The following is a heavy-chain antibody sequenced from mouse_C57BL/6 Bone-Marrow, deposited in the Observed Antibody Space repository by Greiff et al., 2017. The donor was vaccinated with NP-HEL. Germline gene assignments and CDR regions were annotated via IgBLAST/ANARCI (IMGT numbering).Heavy chain of an antibody. Sequence: EVQGVESGGGLVQPGGSLKLSCAASGFTFSDYGMAWVRQAPRKGLEWVAFICNLAYSIYYADTVTGRFTISRENADNTLYLEMSSLRSEDTAMYYCARHRTGNYFDYWGQGTTLTVSS. CDR2: ICNLAYSI. CDR1: GFTFSDYG. J-gene: IGHJ2*01. V-gene: IGHV5-15*01. CDR3: ARHRTGNYFDY.